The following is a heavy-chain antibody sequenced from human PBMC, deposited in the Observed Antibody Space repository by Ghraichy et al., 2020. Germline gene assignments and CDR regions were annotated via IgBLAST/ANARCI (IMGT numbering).Heavy chain of an antibody. D-gene: IGHD3-9*01. V-gene: IGHV4-39*07. CDR2: IYYSGST. CDR3: AGEVIVTGYYPSRRAFDS. CDR1: GGSISSSSYY. J-gene: IGHJ3*02. Sequence: SETLSLTCTVSGGSISSSSYYWGWIRQPPGKGLEWIGSIYYSGSTYYNPSLKGRVTISVDTSKNQFSLKLSSVTAADTAVYYWAGEVIVTGYYPSRRAFDSWGQGTMVTVSS.